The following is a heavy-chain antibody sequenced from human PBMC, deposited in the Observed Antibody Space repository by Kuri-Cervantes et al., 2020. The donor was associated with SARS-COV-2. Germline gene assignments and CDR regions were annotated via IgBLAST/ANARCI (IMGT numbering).Heavy chain of an antibody. CDR1: GYSISSGYY. CDR3: ARTYYYGSGSYRHFDY. CDR2: INHSGST. J-gene: IGHJ4*02. V-gene: IGHV4-38-2*02. D-gene: IGHD3-10*01. Sequence: GSLRLSCTVSGYSISSGYYWGWIRQPPGKGLEWIGEINHSGSTNYNPSLKSRVTISVDTSKNQFSLKLSSVTAADTAVYYCARTYYYGSGSYRHFDYWGQGTLVTGSS.